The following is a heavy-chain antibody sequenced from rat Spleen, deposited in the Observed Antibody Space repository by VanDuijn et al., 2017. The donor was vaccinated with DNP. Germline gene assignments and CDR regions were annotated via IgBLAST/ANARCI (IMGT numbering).Heavy chain of an antibody. J-gene: IGHJ2*01. CDR3: ATHDFDY. CDR1: GFTFSNYG. Sequence: EVQLVESGGGLVQPGRSLKLSCAASGFTFSNYGMHWIRQAPTKGLGWVASISPSGGSTYYRDSVKGRFTISRDDAKTTLYLQMDTLRSEDTATYYCATHDFDYWGQGVMVTVSS. CDR2: ISPSGGST. V-gene: IGHV5-19*01.